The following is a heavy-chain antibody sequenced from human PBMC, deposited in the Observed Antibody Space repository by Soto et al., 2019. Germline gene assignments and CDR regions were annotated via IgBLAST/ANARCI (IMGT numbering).Heavy chain of an antibody. J-gene: IGHJ1*01. Sequence: ASVKVSCKASGYLFTAYSMHWVRLAPGQGLEWMGVVNPSGGSTKYAQNFQGRVTMTRDTSTTTIFMELSSLRSDDTAIYYCAREENCSGGTCYSEYFHRWGQGTLVTVSS. CDR1: GYLFTAYS. V-gene: IGHV1-46*01. CDR3: AREENCSGGTCYSEYFHR. CDR2: VNPSGGST. D-gene: IGHD2-15*01.